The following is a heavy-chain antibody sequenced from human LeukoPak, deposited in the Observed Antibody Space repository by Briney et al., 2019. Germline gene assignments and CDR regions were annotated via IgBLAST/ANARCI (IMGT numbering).Heavy chain of an antibody. J-gene: IGHJ4*02. V-gene: IGHV3-48*04. Sequence: GGSLRLSCAASGFIFSSHWMSWVRQAPGKGLEWVSYITSSGSTIYYADSVKGRFTISRDNAKNSLYLQMSSLRAEDTAVYYCAIRWANFDYWGQGTLVTVSS. CDR3: AIRWANFDY. CDR1: GFIFSSHW. D-gene: IGHD1-26*01. CDR2: ITSSGSTI.